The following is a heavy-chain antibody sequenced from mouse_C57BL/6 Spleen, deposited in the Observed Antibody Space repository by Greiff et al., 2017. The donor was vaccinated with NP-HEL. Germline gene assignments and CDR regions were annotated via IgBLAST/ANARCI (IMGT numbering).Heavy chain of an antibody. Sequence: EVMLVESGGGLVKPGGSLKLSCAASGFTFSDYGMHWVRQAPEKGLEWVAYISSGSSTIYYADTVKGRFTISRDKAKNTLVLQLTSLRSEDTAMYYCARPGDGAWFAYWGQGTLVTVSA. CDR3: ARPGDGAWFAY. D-gene: IGHD3-3*01. CDR1: GFTFSDYG. J-gene: IGHJ3*01. CDR2: ISSGSSTI. V-gene: IGHV5-17*01.